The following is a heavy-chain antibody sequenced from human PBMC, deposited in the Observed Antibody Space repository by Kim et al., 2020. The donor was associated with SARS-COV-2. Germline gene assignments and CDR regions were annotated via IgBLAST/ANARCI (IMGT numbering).Heavy chain of an antibody. V-gene: IGHV3-23*01. J-gene: IGHJ3*01. D-gene: IGHD3-10*01. CDR1: GFIFNNYA. Sequence: GGSLRLSCAASGFIFNNYAKSWVRQAPGKGLEWVSGISGTGDTTSNADSVKGRFSISRDNSKNTLYLRMNSLRVEDTAIYYCVKTYYYGSGSLTGAFHFWGQGTMVTVSS. CDR3: VKTYYYGSGSLTGAFHF. CDR2: ISGTGDTT.